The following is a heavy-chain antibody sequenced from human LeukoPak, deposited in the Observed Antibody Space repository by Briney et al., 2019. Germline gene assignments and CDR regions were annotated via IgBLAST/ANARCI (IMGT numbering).Heavy chain of an antibody. CDR1: GFTFSSYG. D-gene: IGHD3-10*01. Sequence: PGGSLRLSCAASGFTFSSYGMHWVRPAPGKGLEWVAFIRYDGSNKYYADSVKGRFTISRDNSKNTLYLQMNGLRAEDTAVYYCAKSCWASLWFGELYLDYWGQGTLVTVSS. V-gene: IGHV3-30*02. CDR2: IRYDGSNK. J-gene: IGHJ4*02. CDR3: AKSCWASLWFGELYLDY.